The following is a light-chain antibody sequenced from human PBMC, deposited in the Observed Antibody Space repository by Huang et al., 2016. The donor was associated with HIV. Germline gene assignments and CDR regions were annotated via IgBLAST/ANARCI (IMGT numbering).Light chain of an antibody. J-gene: IGKJ1*01. V-gene: IGKV2-30*01. CDR2: KVS. Sequence: DVVMPQSPLPLPVTLGQPASISCRSSQSLVSSDGSTYLNWFHQRPGQSQRRLIYKVSNRDSGVPDRFTGSGSGTEFTLKISRVEAEDVGIYYCMQGSRWPWTFGQGTKVEIK. CDR3: MQGSRWPWT. CDR1: QSLVSSDGSTY.